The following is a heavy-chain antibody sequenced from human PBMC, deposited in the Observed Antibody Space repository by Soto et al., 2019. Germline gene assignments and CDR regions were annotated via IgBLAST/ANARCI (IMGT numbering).Heavy chain of an antibody. CDR1: GGSFSGYY. D-gene: IGHD2-2*01. V-gene: IGHV4-34*01. CDR2: INHSGST. J-gene: IGHJ4*02. CDR3: ARGLGYCSSTSCRTFDY. Sequence: SETLSLTCAVYGGSFSGYYWGWIRQPPGKGLEWIGEINHSGSTNYNPSLKSRVTISVDTSKNQFSLKLSSVTAADTAVYYRARGLGYCSSTSCRTFDYWGQGTLVTVSS.